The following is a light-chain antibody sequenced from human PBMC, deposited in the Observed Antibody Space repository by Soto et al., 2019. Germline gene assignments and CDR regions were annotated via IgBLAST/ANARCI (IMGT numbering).Light chain of an antibody. V-gene: IGKV1-5*03. CDR3: QHYNDYSRM. CDR2: KAS. J-gene: IGKJ1*01. Sequence: DIQMTQSPSTLSASIGDRVTITCRTSQSVDSWLAWYQQKPGKAPKLLIYKASSLQTGVPSRFSDSGSGTEFTLTISSLQPNDFATYYCQHYNDYSRMFGQGTKVEIK. CDR1: QSVDSW.